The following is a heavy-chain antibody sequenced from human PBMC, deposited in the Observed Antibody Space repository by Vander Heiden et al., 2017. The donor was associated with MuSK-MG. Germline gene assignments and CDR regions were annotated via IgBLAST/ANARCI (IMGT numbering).Heavy chain of an antibody. D-gene: IGHD3-10*01. CDR2: ISWDGGST. CDR1: GFTFADYA. CDR3: AKVDRGGYILKGAFDI. J-gene: IGHJ3*02. Sequence: EVQLVESGGVVVQPGGSLRLSCAASGFTFADYAMHWVRQAPGKGLEWVSLISWDGGSTYYADSVKGRFTISRDNSKNSLYLKMNSMRAEDTALYYCAKVDRGGYILKGAFDIWGQGTMVTVSS. V-gene: IGHV3-43D*03.